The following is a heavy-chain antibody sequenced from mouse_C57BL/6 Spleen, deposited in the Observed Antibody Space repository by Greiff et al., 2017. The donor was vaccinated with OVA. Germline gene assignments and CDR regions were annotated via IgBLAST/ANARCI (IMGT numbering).Heavy chain of an antibody. CDR3: ARVRLGLGWYFDV. CDR1: GYSFTDYN. Sequence: VQLQQSGPELVKPRASVKISCKASGYSFTDYNMNWVKQSNGKSLEWIGVINPNHGTTSYNQKFKGKATLTVDQSSSTAYMQLNSLTSEDSAVYYCARVRLGLGWYFDVWGTGTTVTVSS. CDR2: INPNHGTT. D-gene: IGHD4-1*01. J-gene: IGHJ1*03. V-gene: IGHV1-39*01.